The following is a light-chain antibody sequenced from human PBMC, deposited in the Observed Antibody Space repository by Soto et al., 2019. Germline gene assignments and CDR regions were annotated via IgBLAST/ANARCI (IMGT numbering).Light chain of an antibody. Sequence: EIVLTQYTGTLSLYPGERATRSCRASQSVSNNYLAWYQQKPGQAPRLLIYDASNRATGIPARFSGSGSGTDFTLTISSLEPEDFAVYYCQQRSNWPRTFGQGTKVDIK. CDR2: DAS. V-gene: IGKV3-11*01. CDR1: QSVSNNY. J-gene: IGKJ1*01. CDR3: QQRSNWPRT.